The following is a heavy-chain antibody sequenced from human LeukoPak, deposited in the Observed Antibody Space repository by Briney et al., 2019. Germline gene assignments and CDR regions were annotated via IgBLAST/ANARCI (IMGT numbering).Heavy chain of an antibody. D-gene: IGHD3-9*01. CDR3: AREAVVRYPDY. CDR1: GYTFTSYG. CDR2: ISAYNGNT. J-gene: IGHJ4*02. Sequence: ASVKVSCTASGYTFTSYGISWVRQAPGQGLEWMGWISAYNGNTDYAQKLQGRVTMTTDTSTSTAYMELRSLRSDDTAVYYCAREAVVRYPDYWGQGTLVTVSS. V-gene: IGHV1-18*01.